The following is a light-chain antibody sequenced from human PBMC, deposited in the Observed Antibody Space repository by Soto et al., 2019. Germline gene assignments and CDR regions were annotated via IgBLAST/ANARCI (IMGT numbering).Light chain of an antibody. CDR1: QDIRKY. J-gene: IGKJ2*01. V-gene: IGKV1-39*01. CDR3: QQSYSTQYT. Sequence: IQMTQSPSSLSASVGDRVTITCQATQDIRKYLNWYQQKPGKAPKLLIYDASSLQSGVPSRFSGSGSGTDFTLTISRRQPEDFATYDCQQSYSTQYTFGQGTKVDIK. CDR2: DAS.